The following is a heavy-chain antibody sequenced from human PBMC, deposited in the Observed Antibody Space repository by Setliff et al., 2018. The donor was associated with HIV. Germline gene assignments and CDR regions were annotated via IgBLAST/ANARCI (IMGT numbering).Heavy chain of an antibody. V-gene: IGHV4-34*01. D-gene: IGHD2-2*01. CDR2: ITHRGST. CDR1: GGSFSDFY. Sequence: KSSETLSLTCVVYGGSFSDFYWVWVRQPPSKGLEWIGEITHRGSTTYNPTLQSRVAISVDTSRRQFTLKLGSVTAADTAVYYCARGQHVFPAPHYMDVWDKGTTVTVSS. J-gene: IGHJ6*03. CDR3: ARGQHVFPAPHYMDV.